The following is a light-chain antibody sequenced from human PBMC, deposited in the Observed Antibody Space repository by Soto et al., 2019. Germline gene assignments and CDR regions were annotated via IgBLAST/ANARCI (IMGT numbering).Light chain of an antibody. Sequence: VMTQSPLSLPVILGEPASISCRSSQSLLHSNGFDYLDWYLQRPGQSPQLLIYMASSRASGVPGRFSGSGSGTDFTLRITRVQAEDVGVYYCMQAVQTPWSFGPGTKVEIK. CDR2: MAS. CDR3: MQAVQTPWS. J-gene: IGKJ1*01. CDR1: QSLLHSNGFDY. V-gene: IGKV2-28*01.